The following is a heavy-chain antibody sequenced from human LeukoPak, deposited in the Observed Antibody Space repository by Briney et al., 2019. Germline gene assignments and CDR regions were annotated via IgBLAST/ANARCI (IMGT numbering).Heavy chain of an antibody. CDR3: AGGNFYDSRGHPCHLHF. J-gene: IGHJ4*02. CDR1: RVLMCCQR. Sequence: SETLLQTCSVHRVLMCCQRWSRIRQPPGKGLEWIGYIYYSENTNYNSSLKSRVTISEDTSKNQFSLKLTSVTAADTAVYYCAGGNFYDSRGHPCHLHFWGQGTLVSVSS. D-gene: IGHD3-22*01. V-gene: IGHV4-59*11. CDR2: IYYSENT.